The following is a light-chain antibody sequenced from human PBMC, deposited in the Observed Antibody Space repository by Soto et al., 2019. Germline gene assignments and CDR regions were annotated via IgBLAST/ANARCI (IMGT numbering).Light chain of an antibody. CDR2: DVS. V-gene: IGLV2-11*01. CDR3: CSYAASSVV. Sequence: QSALTQPRSVSGSPGQSVTISCTGTSSDVGGYNFVSWYQQHPGKAPKFMIYDVSKRPSGVPDRFSGSRSGNTASLTISGLQAEDEADCYCCSYAASSVVFGGGTKLTVL. J-gene: IGLJ2*01. CDR1: SSDVGGYNF.